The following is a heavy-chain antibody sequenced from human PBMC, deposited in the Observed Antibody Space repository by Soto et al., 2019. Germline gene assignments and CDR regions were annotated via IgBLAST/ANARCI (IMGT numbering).Heavy chain of an antibody. J-gene: IGHJ4*02. CDR1: GGSISSGGYY. CDR3: ASLRVLRFLEWPYFDY. V-gene: IGHV4-31*03. CDR2: IYYSGST. D-gene: IGHD3-3*01. Sequence: SETLSLTCTVSGGSISSGGYYWSWIRQHPGKGLEWIGYIYYSGSTYYNPSLKSRVTISVETSKNQFSLKLSSVTAADTAVYYCASLRVLRFLEWPYFDYWGQGTLVTVSS.